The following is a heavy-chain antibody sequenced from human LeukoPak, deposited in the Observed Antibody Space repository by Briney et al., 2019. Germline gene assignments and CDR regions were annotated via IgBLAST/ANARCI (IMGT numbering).Heavy chain of an antibody. CDR1: GFTFSSYS. Sequence: PGGSLRLSCAASGFTFSSYSMNWVRQAPGKGLQWVSSITSSSSYIYYADSVTGRFTISRDNAKNSLYLQMNSLRAEDTAVYYCARVVSIAAAGDRFDYWGQGTLVTVSS. J-gene: IGHJ4*02. CDR2: ITSSSSYI. V-gene: IGHV3-21*01. CDR3: ARVVSIAAAGDRFDY. D-gene: IGHD6-13*01.